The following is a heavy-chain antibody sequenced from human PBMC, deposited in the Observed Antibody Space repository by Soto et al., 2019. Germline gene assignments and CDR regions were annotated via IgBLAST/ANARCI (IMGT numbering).Heavy chain of an antibody. V-gene: IGHV1-18*01. CDR2: ISAYNGNT. CDR3: ARVPRIFGVVIIPLYFDY. Sequence: GASVKVSCKASGYTFTSYGISWVRQAPGQGLEWMGWISAYNGNTNYAQKLQGRVTMTTDTSTSTAYMELRSLRSDDTAVYYCARVPRIFGVVIIPLYFDYWGQGTLVTVSS. D-gene: IGHD3-3*01. J-gene: IGHJ4*02. CDR1: GYTFTSYG.